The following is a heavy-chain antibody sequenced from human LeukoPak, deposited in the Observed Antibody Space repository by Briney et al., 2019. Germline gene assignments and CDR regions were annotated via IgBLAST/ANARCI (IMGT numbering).Heavy chain of an antibody. CDR2: VFSSGST. CDR3: ALGVAEDVLDI. CDR1: GVSISSGSYY. Sequence: SETLSLTCTVSGVSISSGSYYWGWIRQPPGKGLGWIGSVFSSGSTSYNPSLKSRVTISVDTSRHQFSLEVSSVTAADTAVYYCALGVAEDVLDIWGQGTMVTVSS. J-gene: IGHJ3*02. V-gene: IGHV4-39*01.